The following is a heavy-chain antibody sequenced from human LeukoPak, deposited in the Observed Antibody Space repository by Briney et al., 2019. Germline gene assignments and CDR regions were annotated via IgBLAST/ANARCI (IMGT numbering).Heavy chain of an antibody. CDR1: GFTFSSYS. D-gene: IGHD2/OR15-2a*01. CDR2: ISSSSSTI. J-gene: IGHJ4*02. Sequence: GGSLRLSCAASGFTFSSYSMNWVRQAPGKGLEWVSYISSSSSTIYYADSVKGRFTISRDNSKNTLYLQMNSLRAEDTAVYYCVAAGRFDSTYYYFDYWGQGTLVTVSS. V-gene: IGHV3-48*01. CDR3: VAAGRFDSTYYYFDY.